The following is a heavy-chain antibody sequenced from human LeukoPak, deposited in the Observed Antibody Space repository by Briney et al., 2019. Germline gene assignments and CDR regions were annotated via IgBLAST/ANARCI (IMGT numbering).Heavy chain of an antibody. CDR1: EFTFSSYS. CDR3: ARADYGSGSTDY. D-gene: IGHD3-10*01. V-gene: IGHV3-53*01. J-gene: IGHJ4*02. CDR2: IYSGGST. Sequence: GGSLRLSCAASEFTFSSYSMNWVRQAPGKGLEWVSVIYSGGSTYYADSVTGRFTISRDNSKNTLYLQMNSLRAEDTAVYYCARADYGSGSTDYWGQGTLDTVSS.